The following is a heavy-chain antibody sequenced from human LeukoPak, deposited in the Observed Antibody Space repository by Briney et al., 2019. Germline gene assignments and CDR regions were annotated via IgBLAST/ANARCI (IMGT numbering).Heavy chain of an antibody. J-gene: IGHJ2*01. CDR1: GFTFGSYS. Sequence: GGSLRLSCAASGFTFGSYSMHWVRQAPGKGPEFVSVIGGDGLTTFYADSVKDRFTISRDSPKSTLYLEMGSLRAEDMAVYYCAREGGGSGLWYYDLWGRGTLVTVSS. CDR3: AREGGGSGLWYYDL. D-gene: IGHD1-26*01. V-gene: IGHV3-64*02. CDR2: IGGDGLTT.